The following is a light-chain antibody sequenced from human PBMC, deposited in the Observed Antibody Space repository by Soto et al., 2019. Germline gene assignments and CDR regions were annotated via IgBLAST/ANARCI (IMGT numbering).Light chain of an antibody. V-gene: IGKV3-15*01. CDR2: GAS. CDR3: QQYNNWLLT. Sequence: EIVLTQSPATLSLSPGERATLSCRASQSVSSSYLAWYQQKPGQAPRLLIYGASTRATGIPARFSGSGSGTEFTLTISSLQSEDFAVYYCQQYNNWLLTFGGGTKVDI. J-gene: IGKJ4*01. CDR1: QSVSSSY.